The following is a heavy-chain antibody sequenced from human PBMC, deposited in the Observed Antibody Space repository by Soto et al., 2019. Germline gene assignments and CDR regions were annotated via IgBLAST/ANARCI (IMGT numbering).Heavy chain of an antibody. CDR1: GYTFTSYD. CDR2: MNPNSGNT. J-gene: IGHJ6*02. V-gene: IGHV1-8*01. Sequence: GASVKVSCKASGYTFTSYDINWVRQATGQGLEWMGWMNPNSGNTGYAQKFQGRVTMTRNTSISTAYMELSSLRSEDTAVYYCARGRNTGFGVAPYYYYGMDVWGQGTTVTVSS. CDR3: ARGRNTGFGVAPYYYYGMDV. D-gene: IGHD3-3*01.